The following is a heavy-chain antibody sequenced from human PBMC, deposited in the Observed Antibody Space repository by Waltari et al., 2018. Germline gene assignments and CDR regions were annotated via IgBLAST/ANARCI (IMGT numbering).Heavy chain of an antibody. Sequence: VKLVESGGGLVQPGGSLRLPCAASGFTFSHYEFNWVRQAPGKGLEWVSYISSSGRTIDYADSVKGRLTMSRDDAKNSVYLQMHSLRAEDTAVYYCATSIVGSLDYWGQGNLVTVSS. D-gene: IGHD1-26*01. CDR3: ATSIVGSLDY. CDR1: GFTFSHYE. J-gene: IGHJ4*02. CDR2: ISSSGRTI. V-gene: IGHV3-48*03.